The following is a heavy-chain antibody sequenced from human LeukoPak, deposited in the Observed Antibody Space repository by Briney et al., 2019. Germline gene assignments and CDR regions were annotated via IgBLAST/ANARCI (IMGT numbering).Heavy chain of an antibody. Sequence: PGGSLRLSCAASGFTFSSYAMSWVRQAPGKGLEWVSAISGSGGSTYYADSVKGRFTISRDNSKNTLYLQMNSLRAEDTAVYYCAKDPALYDSSGYLSDYWGQGTLVTVSS. CDR1: GFTFSSYA. J-gene: IGHJ4*02. D-gene: IGHD3-22*01. CDR3: AKDPALYDSSGYLSDY. V-gene: IGHV3-23*01. CDR2: ISGSGGST.